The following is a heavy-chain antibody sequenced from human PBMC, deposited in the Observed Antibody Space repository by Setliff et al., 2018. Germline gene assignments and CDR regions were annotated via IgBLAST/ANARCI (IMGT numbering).Heavy chain of an antibody. J-gene: IGHJ6*02. CDR1: GGTFSSYA. CDR3: ASKYYDILTGPSLTWYGMDV. Sequence: SVKVSCKASGGTFSSYAISWVRQAPGQGLEWMGGIIPILGIANYAQKFQGGVTITADKSTSTAYMELSSLRSEDTAVYYCASKYYDILTGPSLTWYGMDVWGQGTTVTVSS. CDR2: IIPILGIA. D-gene: IGHD3-9*01. V-gene: IGHV1-69*10.